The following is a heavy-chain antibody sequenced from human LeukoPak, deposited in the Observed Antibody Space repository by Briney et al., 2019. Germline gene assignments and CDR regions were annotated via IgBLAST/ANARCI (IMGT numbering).Heavy chain of an antibody. V-gene: IGHV3-23*01. J-gene: IGHJ4*02. CDR3: AKDRSGSGSYYPDY. CDR2: INSGGGTT. D-gene: IGHD3-10*01. Sequence: GGSLRLSCAASGFTFNSYAMNWVRQAPGKGLEWVSAINSGGGTTYYADSVKGRFTISRDNSKNTLYLQMNSLRAEDMAVYYCAKDRSGSGSYYPDYWGQGTLVTVSS. CDR1: GFTFNSYA.